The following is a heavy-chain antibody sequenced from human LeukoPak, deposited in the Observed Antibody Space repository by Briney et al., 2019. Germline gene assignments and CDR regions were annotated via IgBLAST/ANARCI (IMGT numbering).Heavy chain of an antibody. CDR1: GFTFSKYV. D-gene: IGHD2-2*01. CDR2: ISASGGST. Sequence: GGSLRLSCAASGFTFSKYVMSWVRQAPGKGLEWVSVISASGGSTYYADSVKGRFTISRDNPTDTLYLQMNSLRVEDTAVYYCAKFSPSNLDYWGQGTLSPSPQ. CDR3: AKFSPSNLDY. J-gene: IGHJ4*02. V-gene: IGHV3-23*01.